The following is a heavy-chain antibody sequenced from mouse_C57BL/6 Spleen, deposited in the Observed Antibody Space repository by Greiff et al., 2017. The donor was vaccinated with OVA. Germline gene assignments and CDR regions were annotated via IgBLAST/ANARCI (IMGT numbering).Heavy chain of an antibody. CDR1: GYTFTSYW. J-gene: IGHJ2*01. Sequence: QVQLQQSGTELVKPGASVKLSCKASGYTFTSYWMHWVKQRPGQGLEWIGNINPSNGGTDCNEKFKSKATLTVDKSSSTAYMQLSSLTSEDSAVYYCARSEVLRYYFDYWGQGTTLTVSS. CDR2: INPSNGGT. V-gene: IGHV1-53*01. D-gene: IGHD1-1*01. CDR3: ARSEVLRYYFDY.